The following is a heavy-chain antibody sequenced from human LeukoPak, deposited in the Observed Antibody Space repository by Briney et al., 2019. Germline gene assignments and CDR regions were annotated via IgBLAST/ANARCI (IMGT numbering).Heavy chain of an antibody. V-gene: IGHV1-2*02. J-gene: IGHJ6*02. Sequence: ASVKVSCKASGYTFTSYYMHWVRQAPGQGLEWMGWINLNSGVTNYPQKFQGRVTMTRDTSISTAYLELSRLRSDDTAVYYCARDGGMDVWGQGTTVTVSS. CDR3: ARDGGMDV. CDR1: GYTFTSYY. CDR2: INLNSGVT.